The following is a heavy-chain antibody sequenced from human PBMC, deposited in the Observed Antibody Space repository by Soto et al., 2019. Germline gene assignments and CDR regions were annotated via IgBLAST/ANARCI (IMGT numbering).Heavy chain of an antibody. D-gene: IGHD3-22*01. CDR2: IYHSGNT. CDR1: GGSISSGGYS. Sequence: SETLSLTCAASGGSISSGGYSWSWVRQPPGKGLEWIGYIYHSGNTYYNPSLKSPVTISVGRSKNQFALKLSSLTAADTAVYYCARCCYYDSSGYYYPNWFDPWGQGTLVTVSS. CDR3: ARCCYYDSSGYYYPNWFDP. J-gene: IGHJ5*02. V-gene: IGHV4-30-2*01.